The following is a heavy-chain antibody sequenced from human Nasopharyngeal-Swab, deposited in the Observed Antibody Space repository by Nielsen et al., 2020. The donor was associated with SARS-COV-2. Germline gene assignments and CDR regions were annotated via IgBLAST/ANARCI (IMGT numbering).Heavy chain of an antibody. V-gene: IGHV3-11*01. CDR2: ISLGGNTI. CDR3: ARQNSGWTDAFDI. Sequence: GGSLRLSCAASGFTFNDYYMNWIRQAPGKGLEWLSFISLGGNTIYYADSVKGRFFISRDNAKKSLYLQMNSPRVEDTAIYYCARQNSGWTDAFDIWGQGTMVTVSS. J-gene: IGHJ3*02. D-gene: IGHD6-19*01. CDR1: GFTFNDYY.